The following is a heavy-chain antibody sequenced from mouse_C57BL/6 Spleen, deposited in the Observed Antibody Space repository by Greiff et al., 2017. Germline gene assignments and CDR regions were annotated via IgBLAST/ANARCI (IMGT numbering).Heavy chain of an antibody. J-gene: IGHJ4*01. CDR3: ARGYYDYDEGYAMDY. D-gene: IGHD2-4*01. V-gene: IGHV1-7*01. Sequence: VQVVESGAELAKPGASVKLSCKASGYTFTSYWMHWVKQRPGQGLEWIGYINPSSGYTKYNQKFKDKATLTADKSSSTAYMQLSSLTYEDSAVYYCARGYYDYDEGYAMDYWGQGTSVTVSS. CDR2: INPSSGYT. CDR1: GYTFTSYW.